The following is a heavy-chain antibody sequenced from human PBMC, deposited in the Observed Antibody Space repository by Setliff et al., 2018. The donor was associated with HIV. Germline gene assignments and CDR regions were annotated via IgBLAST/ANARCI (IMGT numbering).Heavy chain of an antibody. D-gene: IGHD6-19*01. Sequence: SETLSLTCAVYGGSFSGYYWSWIRQPPGKGLEWIGEINHSGSTNYNPSLKSRVTISVDTSKNQFSLKLSSVTAADTAVYYCAKGAIAVAGISYYYYGMDVWGQGTTVTVSS. J-gene: IGHJ6*02. CDR2: INHSGST. CDR3: AKGAIAVAGISYYYYGMDV. CDR1: GGSFSGYY. V-gene: IGHV4-34*01.